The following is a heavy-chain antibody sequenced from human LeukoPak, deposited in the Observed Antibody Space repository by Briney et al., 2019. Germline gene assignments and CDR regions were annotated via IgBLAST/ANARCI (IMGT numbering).Heavy chain of an antibody. CDR1: GYTFTSYD. D-gene: IGHD5-18*01. J-gene: IGHJ6*03. CDR3: ARSGYSYGLRYYYYYMDV. Sequence: ASVKVSCKSSGYTFTSYDINWVRQATGQGLEGMGWMNPNSGNTGYAQKFQGRVTMTRNTSISTAYMELSSLRSEDTAVYYCARSGYSYGLRYYYYYMDVWGKGTTVTV. CDR2: MNPNSGNT. V-gene: IGHV1-8*01.